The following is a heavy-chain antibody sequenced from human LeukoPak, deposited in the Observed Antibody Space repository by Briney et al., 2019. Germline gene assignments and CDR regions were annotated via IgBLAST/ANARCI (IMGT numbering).Heavy chain of an antibody. Sequence: VASVTVSCKASGYTFTGYYMHWVRQAPGQGLEWIGRINPNSGGTNYAQKFQGRVTMTRDTSISTAYMELSRLRSDDTAVYYCAREEILEWLLWGYYYGMDVWGQGTTVTVSS. CDR2: INPNSGGT. V-gene: IGHV1-2*06. CDR3: AREEILEWLLWGYYYGMDV. CDR1: GYTFTGYY. D-gene: IGHD3-3*01. J-gene: IGHJ6*02.